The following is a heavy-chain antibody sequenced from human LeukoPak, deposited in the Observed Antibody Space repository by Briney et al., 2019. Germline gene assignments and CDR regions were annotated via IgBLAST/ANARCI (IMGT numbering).Heavy chain of an antibody. V-gene: IGHV3-23*01. CDR3: AKDLMATYYDFWSGYFIDY. J-gene: IGHJ4*02. CDR1: GFTFSTYT. CDR2: ISGDGGNT. Sequence: PGGSLRLSCAASGFTFSTYTMAWVRQAPGGGLEWVSGISGDGGNTYYADSVKGRFTISRDNSKNTLYLQMNSLRAEDTAVYYCAKDLMATYYDFWSGYFIDYWGQGTLVTVSS. D-gene: IGHD3-3*01.